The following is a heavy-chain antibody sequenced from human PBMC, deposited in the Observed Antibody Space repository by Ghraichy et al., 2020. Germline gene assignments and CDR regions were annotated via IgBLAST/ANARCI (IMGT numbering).Heavy chain of an antibody. D-gene: IGHD1-26*01. CDR1: GYTFTSYG. J-gene: IGHJ4*02. CDR2: ISAYNGNT. CDR3: ARVWDVDPGPVEYYFDY. Sequence: ASVKVSCKASGYTFTSYGISWVRQAPGQGLEWMGWISAYNGNTNYAQKLQGRVTMTTDTSTSTAYMELRSLRSDDTAVYYCARVWDVDPGPVEYYFDYWGQGTLVTVSS. V-gene: IGHV1-18*04.